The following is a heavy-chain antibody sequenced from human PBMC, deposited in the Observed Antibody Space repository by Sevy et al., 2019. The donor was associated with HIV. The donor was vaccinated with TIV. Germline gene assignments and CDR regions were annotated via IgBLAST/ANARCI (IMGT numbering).Heavy chain of an antibody. CDR2: ISSSSSYI. CDR3: ARDPVEMATIQSPYYFDY. Sequence: GGSLRLSCAASGFTFSSYSMNWVRQAPGKGLEWVSSISSSSSYIYYADSVKGRFTISRDNAKKSLYLQMNSLRAEDTAVYYCARDPVEMATIQSPYYFDYWGQGTLVTVSS. J-gene: IGHJ4*02. CDR1: GFTFSSYS. D-gene: IGHD5-12*01. V-gene: IGHV3-21*01.